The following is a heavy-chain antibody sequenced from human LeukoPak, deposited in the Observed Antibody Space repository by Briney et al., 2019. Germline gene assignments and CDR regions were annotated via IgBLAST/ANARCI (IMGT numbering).Heavy chain of an antibody. CDR1: GFTFSSYA. CDR2: ISGSGGST. V-gene: IGHV3-23*01. J-gene: IGHJ6*02. D-gene: IGHD2-2*01. CDR3: ARDRIGYCSSTSCYGLTRYYYYGMDV. Sequence: GGSLRLSCAASGFTFSSYAMSWVRQAPGKGLEWVSAISGSGGSTYYADSVKGRFTISRDNSKNTLYLQMNSLRAEDTAVYYCARDRIGYCSSTSCYGLTRYYYYGMDVWGQGTTVTVSS.